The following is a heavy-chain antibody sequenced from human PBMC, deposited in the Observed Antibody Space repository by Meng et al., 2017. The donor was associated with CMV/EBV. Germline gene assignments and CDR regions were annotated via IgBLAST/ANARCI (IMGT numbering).Heavy chain of an antibody. D-gene: IGHD2-2*01. J-gene: IGHJ6*02. CDR1: GFTFSSYW. CDR3: ARADIVVVPAARKVYYYYGMDV. CDR2: IKQDGSEK. V-gene: IGHV3-7*01. Sequence: GESLKISCAASGFTFSSYWMSWVRQAPGKGLEWVANIKQDGSEKYYVDSVKGRFTISRDNAKNSLYLQMNSLRAEDTAVYYRARADIVVVPAARKVYYYYGMDVWGQGTTVTVSS.